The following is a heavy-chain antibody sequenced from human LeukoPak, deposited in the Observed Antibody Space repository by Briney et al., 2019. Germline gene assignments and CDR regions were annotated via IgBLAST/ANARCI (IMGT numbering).Heavy chain of an antibody. D-gene: IGHD3-10*01. CDR2: INGGNGNT. J-gene: IGHJ3*02. CDR3: AREVRGVIIHAFDI. Sequence: ASVKVSCKASGYTFTTYAMHWVRQAPGQRLEWMGWINGGNGNTKYSQEFQGRVTITADKSTSTAYMELSSLRSEDTAVYYCAREVRGVIIHAFDIWGQGTMVTVSS. V-gene: IGHV1-3*03. CDR1: GYTFTTYA.